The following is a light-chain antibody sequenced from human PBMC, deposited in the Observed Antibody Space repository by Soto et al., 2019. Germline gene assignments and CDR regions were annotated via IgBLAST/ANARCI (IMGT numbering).Light chain of an antibody. CDR2: GAS. CDR3: QIGVT. V-gene: IGKV3-15*01. Sequence: EIVMTQSPATLSVSPGERATLSCRASQSVSSNLAWYQQKPGQAPRLLIYGASTRATGIPARFSGSGSGTEFTLTISSLQSEDFAVYYCQIGVTFGPGNKVDIK. CDR1: QSVSSN. J-gene: IGKJ3*01.